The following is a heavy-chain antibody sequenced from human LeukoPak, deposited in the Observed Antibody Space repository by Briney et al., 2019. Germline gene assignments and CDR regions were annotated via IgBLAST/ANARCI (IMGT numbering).Heavy chain of an antibody. CDR1: GYSIISGYY. J-gene: IGHJ4*02. CDR3: ASLYCSGGSCYDGKVY. D-gene: IGHD2-15*01. Sequence: SETLSLTCAVSGYSIISGYYWGWIRQPPGKGLEWIGSIYHSGSTYYNPSLKSRVTISVDTSKNQFSLKLSSVTAADTAVYYCASLYCSGGSCYDGKVYWGQGTLVTVSS. V-gene: IGHV4-38-2*01. CDR2: IYHSGST.